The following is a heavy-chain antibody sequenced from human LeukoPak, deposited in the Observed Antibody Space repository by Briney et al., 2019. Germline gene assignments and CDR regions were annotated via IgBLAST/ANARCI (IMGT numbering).Heavy chain of an antibody. CDR1: GFTFSSYW. J-gene: IGHJ6*03. D-gene: IGHD4-23*01. CDR3: ASGDYGGARTAYYYYYMDV. V-gene: IGHV3-74*01. Sequence: GGSLRLSCAASGFTFSSYWMHWVRQAPGKGLVWVSRINSDGSSTSYADSVKGRSTISRDNAKNTLYLQMNSLRAEDTAVYYCASGDYGGARTAYYYYYMDVWGKGTTVTVSS. CDR2: INSDGSST.